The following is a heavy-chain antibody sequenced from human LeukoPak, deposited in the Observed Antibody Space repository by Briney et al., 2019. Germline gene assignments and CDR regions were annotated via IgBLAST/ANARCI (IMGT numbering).Heavy chain of an antibody. CDR2: GDYSEGT. V-gene: IGHV4-39*07. Sequence: PSETLSLTCTVSGDSFSSVKDYWAWIRQPPGKGLEWIASGDYSEGTYYNPSLESRVTISADMSKNQFSLKLSSVTAADTAIYYCARERGEEYSSGWYKRNFFDNWGQGTRVTVSS. D-gene: IGHD6-19*01. J-gene: IGHJ4*02. CDR1: GDSFSSVKDY. CDR3: ARERGEEYSSGWYKRNFFDN.